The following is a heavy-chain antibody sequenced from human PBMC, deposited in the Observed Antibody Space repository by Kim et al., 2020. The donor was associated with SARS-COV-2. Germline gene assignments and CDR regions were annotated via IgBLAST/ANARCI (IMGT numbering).Heavy chain of an antibody. Sequence: SETLSLTCTVSGGSISSGDYYWSWIRQPPGKGLEWIGYIYYSGSTYYNPSLKSRGTITVDTSKNQFSLKLSSVTAAATAVYYSARGLPNYYDSSGKVWF. CDR2: IYYSGST. V-gene: IGHV4-30-4*01. J-gene: IGHJ5*01. CDR3: ARGLPNYYDSSGKVWF. CDR1: GGSISSGDYY. D-gene: IGHD3-22*01.